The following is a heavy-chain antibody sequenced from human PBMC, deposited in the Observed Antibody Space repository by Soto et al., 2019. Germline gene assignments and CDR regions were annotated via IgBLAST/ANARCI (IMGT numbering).Heavy chain of an antibody. D-gene: IGHD3-10*01. Sequence: SETLSLTCAVYGGSFSGYYWSWIRQPPGKGLEWIGEINHSGSTNYNPSLKSRVTISVDTSKNQFSLKLSSVTAADTAVYYCARLMVRGVRSPGNYWGQGTLVTVSS. J-gene: IGHJ4*02. CDR1: GGSFSGYY. CDR3: ARLMVRGVRSPGNY. V-gene: IGHV4-34*01. CDR2: INHSGST.